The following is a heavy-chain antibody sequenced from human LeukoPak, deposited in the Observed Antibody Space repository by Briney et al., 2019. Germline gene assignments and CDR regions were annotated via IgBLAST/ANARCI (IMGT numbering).Heavy chain of an antibody. CDR2: IYYSGST. D-gene: IGHD3-10*01. J-gene: IGHJ5*02. Sequence: SETLSLTCAVSGGSISSGGYSWSWIRQPPGKGLEWIGYIYYSGSTNYNPSLKSRVTISVDTSKNQFSLKLSSVTAADTAVYYCARDMVRGVNSWFDPWGQGTLVTVSP. CDR1: GGSISSGGYS. CDR3: ARDMVRGVNSWFDP. V-gene: IGHV4-61*08.